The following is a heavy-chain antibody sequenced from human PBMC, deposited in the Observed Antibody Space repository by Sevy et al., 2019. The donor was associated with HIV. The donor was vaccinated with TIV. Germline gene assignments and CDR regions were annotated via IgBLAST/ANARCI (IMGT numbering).Heavy chain of an antibody. D-gene: IGHD3-16*01. CDR1: GFTFSNYG. Sequence: GGSLRLSCAGSGFTFSNYGMHWVRQAPGKGLEWVAIIWYDGSNKYYTESVKGRFTISTDNSKNMLYLQMNGLRAEDTAVYDCARDRLQTTGSLGDYYYGLDVWGQGTRVTVSS. CDR3: ARDRLQTTGSLGDYYYGLDV. J-gene: IGHJ6*02. CDR2: IWYDGSNK. V-gene: IGHV3-33*01.